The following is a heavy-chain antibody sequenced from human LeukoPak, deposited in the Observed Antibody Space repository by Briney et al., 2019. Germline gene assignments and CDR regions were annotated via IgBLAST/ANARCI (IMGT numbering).Heavy chain of an antibody. CDR2: IYSGGST. D-gene: IGHD3-3*01. CDR1: GFTVSSNY. Sequence: GSLSLSCAASGFTVSSNYMSWVRQAPGKGLEWVSVIYSGGSTYYADSVKGRFTISRDNSKNTLYLQMNSLRAEDTAVYYCASVPTIFGVPHYYMDVWGKGTTVTVSS. V-gene: IGHV3-53*01. CDR3: ASVPTIFGVPHYYMDV. J-gene: IGHJ6*03.